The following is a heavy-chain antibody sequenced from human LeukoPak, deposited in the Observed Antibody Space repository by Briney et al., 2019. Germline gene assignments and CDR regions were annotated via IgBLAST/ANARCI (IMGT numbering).Heavy chain of an antibody. CDR1: GGSISSGSYY. Sequence: SQTLSLTCTVSGGSISSGSYYWSWIRQPAGKGLEWIGRIYTSGSTNYNPSLKNRVTISVDTSKNQFSLKLSSVTAADTAVYYCARDQGALGYWGQGTLVTVSS. J-gene: IGHJ4*02. D-gene: IGHD1-26*01. CDR2: IYTSGST. CDR3: ARDQGALGY. V-gene: IGHV4-61*02.